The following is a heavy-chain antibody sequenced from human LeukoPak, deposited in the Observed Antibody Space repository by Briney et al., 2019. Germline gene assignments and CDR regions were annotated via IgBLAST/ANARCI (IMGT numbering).Heavy chain of an antibody. V-gene: IGHV3-21*01. CDR3: ARVQGYCSSTSCYGEDY. Sequence: MSGGSLRLSCAASGFTFSSYSMNWVRQAPGKGLGWVSSISSSSSYIYYADSVKGRFTISRDNAKNSLYLQMNSLRAEDTAVYYCARVQGYCSSTSCYGEDYWGQGTLVTVSS. CDR1: GFTFSSYS. J-gene: IGHJ4*02. CDR2: ISSSSSYI. D-gene: IGHD2-2*01.